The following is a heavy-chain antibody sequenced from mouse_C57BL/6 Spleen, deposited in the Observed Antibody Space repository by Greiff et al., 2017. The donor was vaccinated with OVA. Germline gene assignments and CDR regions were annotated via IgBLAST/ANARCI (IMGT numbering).Heavy chain of an antibody. Sequence: QQSCKASGYTFTSYWMHWVKQRPGRGLAWIGRIDPNSGGTKYNEKFKSKATLTVDKPSSTAYLQLSSLTSENSAVYYWERVDYDEGYAMDYWGQGTSVTVSS. V-gene: IGHV1-72*01. J-gene: IGHJ4*01. D-gene: IGHD2-4*01. CDR1: GYTFTSYW. CDR3: ERVDYDEGYAMDY. CDR2: IDPNSGGT.